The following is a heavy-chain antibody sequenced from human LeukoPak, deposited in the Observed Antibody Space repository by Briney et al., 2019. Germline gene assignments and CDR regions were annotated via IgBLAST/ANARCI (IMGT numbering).Heavy chain of an antibody. CDR3: ARDRDTAMVTWFGFDP. Sequence: PGGSLRLSCAASGSTFSSYWMHWVRQAPGKGLVWVSRISGDGSSTSYADSVKGRFTISRDNAKNTLYLQMNSLRAEDTAVYYCARDRDTAMVTWFGFDPWGQGTLVTVSS. V-gene: IGHV3-74*01. J-gene: IGHJ5*02. D-gene: IGHD5-18*01. CDR2: ISGDGSST. CDR1: GSTFSSYW.